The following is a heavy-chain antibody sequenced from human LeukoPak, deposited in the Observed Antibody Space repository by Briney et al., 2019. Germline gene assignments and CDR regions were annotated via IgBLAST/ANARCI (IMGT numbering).Heavy chain of an antibody. V-gene: IGHV4-31*03. CDR1: GGSISSGGYY. Sequence: SETLSLTCTVSGGSISSGGYYWSWIRQHPGKGLEWIGYIYYSGSTYYNPSLKSRVTISVDTSKNQFSLKLSSVTAADTAVYYCARDAHDYGGKRWFDPWGQGTLVTVPS. J-gene: IGHJ5*02. CDR2: IYYSGST. CDR3: ARDAHDYGGKRWFDP. D-gene: IGHD4-17*01.